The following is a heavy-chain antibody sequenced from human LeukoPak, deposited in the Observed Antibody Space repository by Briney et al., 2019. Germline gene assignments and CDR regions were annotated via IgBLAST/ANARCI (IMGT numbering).Heavy chain of an antibody. CDR1: GYTFTSYY. Sequence: ASVKVSCKASGYTFTSYYMHWVRQAPGQGLEWMGIINPSGGSTSYAQKFQGRVTMTRDMSTSTVYMELSSLRSEDTAVYYCARSRYCSSTSCWTAGFDYWGQGTLVTVSS. D-gene: IGHD2-2*01. V-gene: IGHV1-46*01. CDR3: ARSRYCSSTSCWTAGFDY. CDR2: INPSGGST. J-gene: IGHJ4*02.